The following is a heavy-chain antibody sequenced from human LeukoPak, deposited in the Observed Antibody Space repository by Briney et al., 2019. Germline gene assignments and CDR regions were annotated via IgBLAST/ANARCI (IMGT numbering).Heavy chain of an antibody. CDR2: IYPGDSDT. CDR3: ARQDTTEYWGQYYFDY. V-gene: IGHV5-51*01. D-gene: IGHD2/OR15-2a*01. Sequence: TGESLKISCQGFGYTFTKYWVAWVRQMPGKGLEWMGFIYPGDSDTRYSPSFRGLVTISADKSTNTVYLRWSSLKASDSAMYYCARQDTTEYWGQYYFDYWGQGTLVTVSS. CDR1: GYTFTKYW. J-gene: IGHJ4*02.